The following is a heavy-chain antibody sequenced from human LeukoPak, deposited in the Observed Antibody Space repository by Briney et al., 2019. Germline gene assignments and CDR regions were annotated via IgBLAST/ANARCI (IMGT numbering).Heavy chain of an antibody. D-gene: IGHD2-2*01. CDR3: ARPPNCSSTSCYGYYYGMDV. J-gene: IGHJ6*02. Sequence: GASVKVSCKASGYTFTSYDINWVRQATGQGLEWMGWMNPNSGNTGYAQKFQGRVTMIRNTSISTAYMELSSLRSEDTAVYYCARPPNCSSTSCYGYYYGMDVWGQGTTVTVSS. CDR2: MNPNSGNT. CDR1: GYTFTSYD. V-gene: IGHV1-8*01.